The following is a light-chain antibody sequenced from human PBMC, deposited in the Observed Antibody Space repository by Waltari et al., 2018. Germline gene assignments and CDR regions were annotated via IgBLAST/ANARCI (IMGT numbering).Light chain of an antibody. Sequence: TCRARQGISNSLAWYQQKPGKAPKLLLYAASRLESGVPSRFSGSGSGTDYTLTISSLQPEDFATYYCQQYYNTPWTFGQGTKVEIK. CDR1: QGISNS. CDR2: AAS. CDR3: QQYYNTPWT. V-gene: IGKV1-NL1*01. J-gene: IGKJ1*01.